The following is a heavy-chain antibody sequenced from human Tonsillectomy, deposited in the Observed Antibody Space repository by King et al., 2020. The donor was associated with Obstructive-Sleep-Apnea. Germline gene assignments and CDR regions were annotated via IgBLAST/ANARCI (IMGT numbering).Heavy chain of an antibody. CDR3: AGDWEWFGELFWVFDY. CDR1: GFTFSSYS. J-gene: IGHJ4*02. Sequence: VQLVESGGGLVKPGGSLRLSCAASGFTFSSYSMNWVRQAPGKGLEWVSSISSSSSYIYYADSVKGRFTISRDNAKNSLYLQMNSLRAEDTAVYYCAGDWEWFGELFWVFDYWGQGTLVTVSS. V-gene: IGHV3-21*01. D-gene: IGHD3-10*01. CDR2: ISSSSSYI.